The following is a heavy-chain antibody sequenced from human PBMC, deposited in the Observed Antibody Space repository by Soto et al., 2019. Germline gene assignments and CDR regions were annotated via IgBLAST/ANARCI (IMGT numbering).Heavy chain of an antibody. CDR2: ISPMFGAA. Sequence: QVQLVQSGAEMKKPGSSVKVSCQSSGGTFNTYSMNWVRQAPGQGPEWMGDISPMFGAANSAPKFQGRVTITADESTGTSYMLLSSLTSEDTALDFCGREVQVHTPAFVYWGQGNLVTVSS. V-gene: IGHV1-69*19. D-gene: IGHD3-10*01. J-gene: IGHJ4*02. CDR3: GREVQVHTPAFVY. CDR1: GGTFNTYS.